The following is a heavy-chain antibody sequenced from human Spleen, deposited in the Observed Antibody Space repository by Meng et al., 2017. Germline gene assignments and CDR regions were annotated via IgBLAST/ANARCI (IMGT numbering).Heavy chain of an antibody. CDR1: GAPVSSGTYY. V-gene: IGHV4-61*01. J-gene: IGHJ4*02. CDR3: AGGPWEFDY. D-gene: IGHD1-26*01. Sequence: VQLQESGPGLVRPSETLSLTCTVSGAPVSSGTYYWTWIRQPPGKGLEWVGFIDYSRRTNYYPSLKSRVTISVDTSKNQFSLKLTSVTAADTAVYYCAGGPWEFDYWGQGTLVTVSS. CDR2: IDYSRRT.